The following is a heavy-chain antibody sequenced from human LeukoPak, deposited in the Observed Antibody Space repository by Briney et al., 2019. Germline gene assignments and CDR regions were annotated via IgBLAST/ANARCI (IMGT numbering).Heavy chain of an antibody. CDR2: IYTSGST. J-gene: IGHJ4*02. Sequence: SQTLSLTCTVSGGSISSGSYYWSWIWQPAGKGLEWIGRIYTSGSTNYNPSLKSRVTISVDTSKNQFSLKLSSVTAADTAVYYCARSTGQYYYDSSGYGYYGYWGQGTLVTVSA. D-gene: IGHD3-22*01. CDR3: ARSTGQYYYDSSGYGYYGY. CDR1: GGSISSGSYY. V-gene: IGHV4-61*02.